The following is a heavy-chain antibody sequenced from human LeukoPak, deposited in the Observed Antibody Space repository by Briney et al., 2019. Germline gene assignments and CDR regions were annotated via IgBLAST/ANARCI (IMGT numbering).Heavy chain of an antibody. Sequence: SETLSLTCAVYGGSFSGYYWSWIRQPPGKGLEWIGEINHSGSTNYNPSLKGRVTISVDTSKNQFSLKLSSVTAADTAVYYCARTRRLYDILTGYYKGDAFDIWGQGTMVTVSS. CDR3: ARTRRLYDILTGYYKGDAFDI. J-gene: IGHJ3*02. V-gene: IGHV4-34*01. CDR1: GGSFSGYY. CDR2: INHSGST. D-gene: IGHD3-9*01.